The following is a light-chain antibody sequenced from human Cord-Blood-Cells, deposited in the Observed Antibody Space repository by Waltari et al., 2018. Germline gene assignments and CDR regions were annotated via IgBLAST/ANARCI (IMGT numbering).Light chain of an antibody. CDR2: EGS. Sequence: QSALTQPASVSGSPGQSITIPCTGTSSDVGSYNLVSWYQQPPGKAPQLMIYEGSKRPSGVSNRFSGSKSGNTASLTISGLQAEDEADYYCCSYAGSSTWVFGGGTKLTVL. CDR3: CSYAGSSTWV. V-gene: IGLV2-23*01. CDR1: SSDVGSYNL. J-gene: IGLJ3*02.